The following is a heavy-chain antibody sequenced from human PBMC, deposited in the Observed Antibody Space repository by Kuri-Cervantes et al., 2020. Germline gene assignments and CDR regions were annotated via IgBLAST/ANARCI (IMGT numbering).Heavy chain of an antibody. D-gene: IGHD1-26*01. CDR2: INHRGST. V-gene: IGHV4-34*01. Sequence: SQTLSLTCAVYGGSFSGYYWSWIRQSPGKELEWIGEINHRGSTNYNPSLRSRVTISLDTSKIQFSLKLSSVTAADTAVFYCARDQVGATDYWGQGTLVTVSS. J-gene: IGHJ4*02. CDR1: GGSFSGYY. CDR3: ARDQVGATDY.